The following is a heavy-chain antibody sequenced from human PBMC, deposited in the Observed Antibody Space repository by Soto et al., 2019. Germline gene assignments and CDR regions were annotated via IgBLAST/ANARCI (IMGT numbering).Heavy chain of an antibody. Sequence: HPGGSLRLSCAASGFTFSSYWMSWVRQAPGKGLEWVANIKQDGSEKYYVDSVKGRFTISRDNAKNSLYLQMNSLRAEDTAVYYCASSGTGTTNPNWFDPWGQGTLVTVSS. V-gene: IGHV3-7*05. CDR2: IKQDGSEK. CDR1: GFTFSSYW. D-gene: IGHD1-7*01. CDR3: ASSGTGTTNPNWFDP. J-gene: IGHJ5*02.